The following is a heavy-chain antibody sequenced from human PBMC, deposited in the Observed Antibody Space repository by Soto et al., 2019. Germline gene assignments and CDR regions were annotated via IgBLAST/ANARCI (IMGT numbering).Heavy chain of an antibody. V-gene: IGHV3-21*01. CDR3: ARVSMYPTVGCFQH. J-gene: IGHJ1*01. CDR2: ISSSSSYI. CDR1: GFTFSTYT. Sequence: PGGSLRLSCTASGFTFSTYTMHWVRQAPGKGLEWVSSISSSSSYIYYADSLKGRFTISRDNAKNSLYLQMNSLGGEDTAVYYCARVSMYPTVGCFQHWGQGTLVTVSS. D-gene: IGHD3-10*02.